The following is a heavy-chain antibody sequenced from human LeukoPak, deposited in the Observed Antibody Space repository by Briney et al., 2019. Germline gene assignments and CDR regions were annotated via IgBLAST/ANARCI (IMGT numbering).Heavy chain of an antibody. V-gene: IGHV1-46*01. Sequence: ASVKVSCKASGYTFTSYYMHWVRQAPGQGLEWMGIINPSGGSTSYAQKFQGRVTMTRDTSTSTVYMELSSLRSEDTAVYYCARDTGEWELPMYYFDYWGQGTLVTVSS. CDR2: INPSGGST. J-gene: IGHJ4*02. D-gene: IGHD1-26*01. CDR3: ARDTGEWELPMYYFDY. CDR1: GYTFTSYY.